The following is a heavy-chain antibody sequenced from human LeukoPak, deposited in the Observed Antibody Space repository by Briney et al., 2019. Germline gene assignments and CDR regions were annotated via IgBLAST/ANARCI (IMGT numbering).Heavy chain of an antibody. D-gene: IGHD3-10*01. CDR2: INHSGST. CDR3: ARGQVLLWFGGSDFDY. V-gene: IGHV4-34*01. CDR1: GVYFRGYY. J-gene: IGHJ4*02. Sequence: SETLSLTCAVYGVYFRGYYWSWIRQPPPKGLEWIGEINHSGSTNYNPSLKSRVTISVDTSKNQFSLKLSSVTAADTAVYYCARGQVLLWFGGSDFDYWGQGTLVTVSS.